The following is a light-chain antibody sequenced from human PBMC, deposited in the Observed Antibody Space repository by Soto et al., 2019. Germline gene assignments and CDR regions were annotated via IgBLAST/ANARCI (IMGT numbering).Light chain of an antibody. CDR1: SSNIGADYD. V-gene: IGLV1-40*01. J-gene: IGLJ1*01. CDR3: QSYDSTLSARYV. CDR2: GNN. Sequence: QSVLTQPPSVSVAPGQRVTSSCTGSSSNIGADYDVHWYQQRPGTAPKLLIFGNNNRPSGVPDRFSGSKSGTSASLAITGLQAEDEGDYYCQSYDSTLSARYVFGTGTKVTV.